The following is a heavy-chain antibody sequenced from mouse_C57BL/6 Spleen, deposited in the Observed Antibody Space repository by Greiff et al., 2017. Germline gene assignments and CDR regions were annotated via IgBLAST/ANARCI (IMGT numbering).Heavy chain of an antibody. J-gene: IGHJ4*01. V-gene: IGHV1-59*01. D-gene: IGHD4-1*02. CDR2: IDPSASYT. CDR1: GYTFTSYW. CDR3: ARGNPTGTGCRDY. Sequence: HVQLQQPGAELVRPGTSVKLSCQASGYTFTSYWLHWVKQRPGQGLAWIGVIDPSASYTNYNQKFKGKATLTVDTSSSTAYLQLSIRTSEVSAVYDGARGNPTGTGCRDYWGQGTSVTVSS.